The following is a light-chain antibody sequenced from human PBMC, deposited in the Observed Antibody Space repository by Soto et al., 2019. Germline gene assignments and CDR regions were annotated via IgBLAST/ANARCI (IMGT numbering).Light chain of an antibody. CDR3: QQRNNWPLT. CDR2: ETS. V-gene: IGKV3-11*01. Sequence: EVVLTQSPATLSLSPGERATLSCRASQDVGKFLVWYQQKPGLSPSLVIYETSKRATDIPARFSGSGSGTDFTLTINHLEPEDVGVYYCQQRNNWPLTFGGGTKVELK. CDR1: QDVGKF. J-gene: IGKJ4*01.